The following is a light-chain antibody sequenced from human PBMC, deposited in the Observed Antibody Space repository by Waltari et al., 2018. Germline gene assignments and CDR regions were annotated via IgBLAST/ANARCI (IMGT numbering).Light chain of an antibody. V-gene: IGLV2-14*03. CDR2: EVR. CDR1: SSDVGSYEY. Sequence: QSALTQPASVSGSPGQSITISCTGSSSDVGSYEYVSWYQQHPGKAPRVMIYEVRKRPAGVSNRFSGPKSGRTASLTISGLRAEDEADYYCSSYTSRHSYVFGTGTKVTVL. CDR3: SSYTSRHSYV. J-gene: IGLJ1*01.